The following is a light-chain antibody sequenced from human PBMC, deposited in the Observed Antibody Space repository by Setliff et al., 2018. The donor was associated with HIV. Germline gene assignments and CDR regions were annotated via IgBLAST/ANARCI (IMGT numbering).Light chain of an antibody. J-gene: IGLJ1*01. Sequence: QSVLTQPPSVSGTPGQWVTISCSGSSSNIGSNTVNWYQQLPGTAPKLLIYSNNQRPSGVPDRLFGSKSGTSASLAISGLQSGDEADYYCAAWDDSLNGYVFGTGTKV. CDR3: AAWDDSLNGYV. CDR2: SNN. CDR1: SSNIGSNT. V-gene: IGLV1-44*01.